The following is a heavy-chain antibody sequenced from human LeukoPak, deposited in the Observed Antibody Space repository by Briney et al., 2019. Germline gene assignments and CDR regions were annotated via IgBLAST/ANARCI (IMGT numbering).Heavy chain of an antibody. V-gene: IGHV1-18*01. J-gene: IGHJ4*02. CDR2: ISAYNGNT. Sequence: ASVKVSCKASGYTFTSYGIIWVRQAPGQGLEWMGWISAYNGNTNYAQKYQGRVTMTTDTSTSTAYMELRSLRSDDAAVYYCARDGTCSSTSCYADYWGPGTLVTVSS. D-gene: IGHD2-2*01. CDR3: ARDGTCSSTSCYADY. CDR1: GYTFTSYG.